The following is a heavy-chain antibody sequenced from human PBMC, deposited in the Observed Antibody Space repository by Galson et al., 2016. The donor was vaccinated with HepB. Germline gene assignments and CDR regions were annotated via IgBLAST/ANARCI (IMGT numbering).Heavy chain of an antibody. CDR3: AGAWI. V-gene: IGHV3-23*01. CDR2: IGGSGGIT. Sequence: SLRLSCAVSGLTFRSTDLSWVRQAPGQGLEWVSHIGGSGGITYYADSVRGRFIITRDDSKSTLYLQMNSLRDDDTAVYYCAGAWIWGQGTKVTVSS. CDR1: GLTFRSTD. J-gene: IGHJ3*02.